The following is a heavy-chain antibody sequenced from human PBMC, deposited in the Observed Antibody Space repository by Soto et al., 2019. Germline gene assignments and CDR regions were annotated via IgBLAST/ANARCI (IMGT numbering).Heavy chain of an antibody. CDR1: GGSISSYY. D-gene: IGHD5-12*01. J-gene: IGHJ3*02. Sequence: QVQLQESGPGLVKPSETLSLTCTVSGGSISSYYWSWIRQPPGKGLEWIGYIYYSGSTNYNPSLKSRVTISVDTSKNQFSLKLSSVTAADTAVYYCARKGWLQFDAFDIWGQGTMVTVSS. CDR3: ARKGWLQFDAFDI. CDR2: IYYSGST. V-gene: IGHV4-59*01.